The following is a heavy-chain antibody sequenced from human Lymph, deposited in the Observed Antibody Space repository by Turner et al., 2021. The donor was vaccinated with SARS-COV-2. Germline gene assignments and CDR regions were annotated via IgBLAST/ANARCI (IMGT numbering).Heavy chain of an antibody. V-gene: IGHV3-53*02. D-gene: IGHD6-13*01. CDR2: IYSGGTT. CDR3: ARDLGTYGMDV. J-gene: IGHJ6*02. Sequence: EVQLVETGGGLIQPGGSLRFSCAAAGIIVSRNYMNWVRQAPVKGLEWVSVIYSGGTTYYADSVKGRFTISRDNSKNTLYLQMNSLRVEDTAVYYCARDLGTYGMDVWGQGTTVTVSS. CDR1: GIIVSRNY.